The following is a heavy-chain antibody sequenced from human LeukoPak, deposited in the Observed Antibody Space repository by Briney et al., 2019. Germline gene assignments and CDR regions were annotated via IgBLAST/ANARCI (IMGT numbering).Heavy chain of an antibody. V-gene: IGHV3-11*04. CDR1: GFTFSDYY. CDR2: ISSSGSTI. D-gene: IGHD3-22*01. J-gene: IGHJ4*02. CDR3: ANYNSDGGKVDY. Sequence: GGSLRLSCAASGFTFSDYYMSWIRQAPGKGLEWVSYISSSGSTIYYADSVKGRFTVSRDNAKNSLYLQMNSLRAEDTAVYYCANYNSDGGKVDYWGQGTLVTVSS.